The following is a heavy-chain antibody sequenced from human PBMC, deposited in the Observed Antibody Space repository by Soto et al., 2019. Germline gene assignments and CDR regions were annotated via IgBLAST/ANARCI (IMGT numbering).Heavy chain of an antibody. V-gene: IGHV3-23*01. D-gene: IGHD1-26*01. CDR3: ANCGSYTFHWFDP. Sequence: EVQLLESGGGLVQPGGSLRLSCAASGFTFSSYAMSWVRQAPGKGLEWVSAISGSGGSTYYTDSVKGRFTISRDNSKNTLYLQMNSLRAEDTAVYYCANCGSYTFHWFDPWGQGTLVTVSS. CDR2: ISGSGGST. J-gene: IGHJ5*02. CDR1: GFTFSSYA.